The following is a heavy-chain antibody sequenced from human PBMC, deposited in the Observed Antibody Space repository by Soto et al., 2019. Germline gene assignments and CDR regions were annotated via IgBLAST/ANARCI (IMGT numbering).Heavy chain of an antibody. CDR2: ISAYNGNT. CDR1: GYTFTSYG. J-gene: IGHJ5*02. D-gene: IGHD3-22*01. V-gene: IGHV1-18*01. CDR3: ARDTRITMIVVADNRFDH. Sequence: ASVKVSCKASGYTFTSYGISWVLQAPGQGLEWMGWISAYNGNTNYAQKLQGRVTMTTDTSTSTAYMELRSLRSDDTAVYYCARDTRITMIVVADNRFDHWVQGTLVTV.